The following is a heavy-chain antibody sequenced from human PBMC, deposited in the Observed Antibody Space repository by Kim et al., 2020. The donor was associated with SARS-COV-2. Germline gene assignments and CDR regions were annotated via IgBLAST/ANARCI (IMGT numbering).Heavy chain of an antibody. J-gene: IGHJ4*02. V-gene: IGHV3-48*03. CDR3: GRDTGMRKVDR. CDR2: INGGGSNT. CDR1: GFTFSNYE. Sequence: GGSLRLSCAASGFTFSNYEMNWVRQAPGKGLEWLSYINGGGSNTYYADSAKGRFSISRDNAKNSLYLEMSSLRAEDTAVYYCGRDTGMRKVDRWGQGTLVTAPS. D-gene: IGHD3-10*01.